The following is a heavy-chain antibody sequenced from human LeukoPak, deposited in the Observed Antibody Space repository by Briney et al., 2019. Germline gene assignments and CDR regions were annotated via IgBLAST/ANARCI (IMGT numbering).Heavy chain of an antibody. D-gene: IGHD1-1*01. Sequence: SQTLSLTCAISGDSVASNSAAWNWIRQSPSRGLEWLGRTYYRSKWYNDYAVSVKSRIVINPDTSKNQFSLQLSSVTPEDTAVYYCTRDGIRVLDYWGQGILVTVSS. CDR1: GDSVASNSAA. J-gene: IGHJ4*02. V-gene: IGHV6-1*01. CDR3: TRDGIRVLDY. CDR2: TYYRSKWYN.